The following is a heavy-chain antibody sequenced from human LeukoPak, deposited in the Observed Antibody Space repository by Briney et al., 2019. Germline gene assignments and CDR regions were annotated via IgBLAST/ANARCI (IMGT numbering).Heavy chain of an antibody. V-gene: IGHV4-59*08. D-gene: IGHD6-19*01. CDR2: IYYSGST. J-gene: IGHJ4*02. CDR1: GGSISSYY. CDR3: ARQRAVAGNNDY. Sequence: SETLSLTCTVSGGSISSYYWSWIRQPPGKGLEWIGYIYYSGSTNYNPSLKSRVTISVDTSKNQFSLKLSSVTAADTAVYYCARQRAVAGNNDYWGQGNLVTVSS.